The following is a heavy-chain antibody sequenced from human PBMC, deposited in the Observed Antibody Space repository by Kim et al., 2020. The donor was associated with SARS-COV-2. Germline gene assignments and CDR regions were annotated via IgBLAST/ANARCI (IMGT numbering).Heavy chain of an antibody. D-gene: IGHD5-18*01. Sequence: TNYSPSFQGHATISADKSISTAYLQWSSLKASDTAMYYCARADTAMDGDYWGQGTLVTVSS. CDR3: ARADTAMDGDY. J-gene: IGHJ4*02. CDR2: T. V-gene: IGHV5-10-1*01.